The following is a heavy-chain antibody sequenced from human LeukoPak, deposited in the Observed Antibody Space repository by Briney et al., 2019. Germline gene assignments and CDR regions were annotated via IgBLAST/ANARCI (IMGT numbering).Heavy chain of an antibody. D-gene: IGHD6-13*01. CDR1: GYTLTELS. Sequence: ASVKVSCKVSGYTLTELSMHWVRQAPGQGLEWMGWINPNSGGTNYAQKFQGRVTMTRDTSISTAYMELSRLRSDDTAVYYCASGSSSLYFIVGYWGQGTLVTVSS. CDR3: ASGSSSLYFIVGY. J-gene: IGHJ4*02. CDR2: INPNSGGT. V-gene: IGHV1-2*02.